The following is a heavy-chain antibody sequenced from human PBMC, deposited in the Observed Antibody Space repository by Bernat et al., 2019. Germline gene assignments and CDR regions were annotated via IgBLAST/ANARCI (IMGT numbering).Heavy chain of an antibody. V-gene: IGHV3-73*01. D-gene: IGHD2-15*01. J-gene: IGHJ4*02. CDR2: IRSKAYSYAT. CDR1: GFPFRDSS. Sequence: EVQLVESGGGLVQPGGSLKLSCAASGFPFRDSSIHWVRQASGKGLEWVGRIRSKAYSYATTYAASVKDRFTISRDDSKNTAYLQMNSLKTDDTAVYYCSRRHCSGGSCHSDYWGQGTLVTVSS. CDR3: SRRHCSGGSCHSDY.